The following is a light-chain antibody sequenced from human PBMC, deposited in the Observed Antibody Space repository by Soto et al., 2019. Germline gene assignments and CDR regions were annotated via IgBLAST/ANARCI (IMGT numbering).Light chain of an antibody. CDR1: QGIGDT. CDR3: QQRNSWPPTFT. Sequence: EVVMRQSPATLSVSPGEGATLSCRASQGIGDTLAWYQHKPGQTPRLLIYDTSTRATGIPARFSGSGSGTDFTLTISSLEPEDFAVYYCQQRNSWPPTFTFGQGTRLEIK. J-gene: IGKJ5*01. CDR2: DTS. V-gene: IGKV3-11*01.